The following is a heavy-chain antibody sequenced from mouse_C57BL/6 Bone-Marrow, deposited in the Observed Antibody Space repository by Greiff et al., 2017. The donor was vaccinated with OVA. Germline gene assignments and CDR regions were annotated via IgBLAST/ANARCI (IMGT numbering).Heavy chain of an antibody. CDR2: IWGVGST. J-gene: IGHJ4*01. CDR3: ASRIYYGSTGYAMDY. D-gene: IGHD2-2*01. V-gene: IGHV2-6*01. CDR1: GFSLTSYG. Sequence: QVQLQQSGPGLVAPSQSLSITCTVSGFSLTSYGVDWVRQSPGKGLEWLGVIWGVGSTNYNSALKSRLSISKDNSKSQVFLKMNSLQTDDTAMYYCASRIYYGSTGYAMDYWGQGTSVTVSS.